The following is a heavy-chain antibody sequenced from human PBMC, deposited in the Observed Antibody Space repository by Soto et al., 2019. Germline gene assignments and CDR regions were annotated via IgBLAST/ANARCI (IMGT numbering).Heavy chain of an antibody. CDR3: ARSYYLADAGDV. Sequence: QDQLVQSGAELRKPGASVRVSCRASGVRFSDYGFNWLGQAPGQGLGWMGWISAFNGNTETSQGLQDRVTMTTDSSTTTAHMDLTTLTTDDTAIDYWARSYYLADAGDVWGQGTMVTVSS. J-gene: IGHJ3*01. CDR1: GVRFSDYG. V-gene: IGHV1-18*01. D-gene: IGHD3-16*01. CDR2: ISAFNGNT.